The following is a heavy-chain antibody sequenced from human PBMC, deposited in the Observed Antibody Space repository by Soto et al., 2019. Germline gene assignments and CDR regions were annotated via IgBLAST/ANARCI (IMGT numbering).Heavy chain of an antibody. CDR1: GGSISSYY. J-gene: IGHJ6*02. Sequence: SETLSLTCTVSGGSISSYYWSWIRQPPGKGLEWIGYIYYSGSTNYSPSLKSRVTISVDTSKNQFSLKLSSVTAADTAVYYCARARWDFYYYYGMDVWGQGTTVAVS. D-gene: IGHD1-26*01. V-gene: IGHV4-59*01. CDR2: IYYSGST. CDR3: ARARWDFYYYYGMDV.